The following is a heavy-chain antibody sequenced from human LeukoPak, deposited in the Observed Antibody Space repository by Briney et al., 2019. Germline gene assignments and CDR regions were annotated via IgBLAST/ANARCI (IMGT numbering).Heavy chain of an antibody. D-gene: IGHD2-2*01. V-gene: IGHV3-23*01. J-gene: IGHJ4*02. CDR2: ISGSGGGT. CDR3: AKDRCSSTSCYAKEYYFDY. Sequence: GTSLRLSCAASGFTFSSYAMSWVRQAPGKGPEWVSGISGSGGGTYYADSVEGRFTISRDNSKNTLYLQMNSLRAEDTAVYYCAKDRCSSTSCYAKEYYFDYWGQGTLVTVSS. CDR1: GFTFSSYA.